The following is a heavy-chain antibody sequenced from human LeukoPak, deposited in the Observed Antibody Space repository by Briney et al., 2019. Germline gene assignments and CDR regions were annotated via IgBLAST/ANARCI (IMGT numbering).Heavy chain of an antibody. CDR2: ISSSGSTI. D-gene: IGHD1-1*01. Sequence: GGSLRLSCAASGFTFSDYYMSWIRQAPGKGLEWVSYISSSGSTIYYADSVKGRFTISRDNAKNSLYLQMNSLRAEDTAVYYCARVEAHGNDRRGPYYYYYYMDVWGKGTTVTVSS. V-gene: IGHV3-11*04. CDR3: ARVEAHGNDRRGPYYYYYYMDV. J-gene: IGHJ6*03. CDR1: GFTFSDYY.